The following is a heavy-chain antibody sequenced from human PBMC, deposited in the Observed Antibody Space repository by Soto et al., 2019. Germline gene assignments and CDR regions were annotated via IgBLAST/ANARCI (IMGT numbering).Heavy chain of an antibody. Sequence: VKFSCKASGYTFTTYYIHWVRQAPGQGLEWMGVINPSRGGTNYAQKFQGRATMTSDTSTSTVYMELNSLRSEDTAVYYCARANYGSGIAFYSMDVWGQGTTVTVSS. CDR1: GYTFTTYY. J-gene: IGHJ6*02. D-gene: IGHD3-10*01. CDR3: ARANYGSGIAFYSMDV. V-gene: IGHV1-46*01. CDR2: INPSRGGT.